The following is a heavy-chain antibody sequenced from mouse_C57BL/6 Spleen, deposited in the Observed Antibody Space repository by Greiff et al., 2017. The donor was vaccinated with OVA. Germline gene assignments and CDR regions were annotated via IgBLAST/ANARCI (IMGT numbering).Heavy chain of an antibody. D-gene: IGHD1-1*01. Sequence: EVHLVESGPELVKPGASVKISCKASGYSFTGYYMNWVKQSPEKSLEWIGEINPSTGGTTYNQKFKAKATLTVDKSSSTAYMQLKSLTSEDSAVYYCARGGYGSSNWYFDVWGTGTTVTVSS. CDR1: GYSFTGYY. J-gene: IGHJ1*03. CDR2: INPSTGGT. CDR3: ARGGYGSSNWYFDV. V-gene: IGHV1-42*01.